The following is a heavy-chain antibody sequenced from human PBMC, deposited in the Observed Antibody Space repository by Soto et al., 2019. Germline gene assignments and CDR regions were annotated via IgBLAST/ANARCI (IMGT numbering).Heavy chain of an antibody. V-gene: IGHV3-73*01. CDR1: GFTFSGSA. CDR2: IRSKANSYAT. J-gene: IGHJ6*03. D-gene: IGHD3-3*01. CDR3: TRQLNDFWSGYHTYYYYYYMDV. Sequence: GGSLRLSCAASGFTFSGSAMHWVRQASGKGLEWVGRIRSKANSYATAYAASVKGRFTISRDDSKNTAYLQMNSLKTEDTAVYYCTRQLNDFWSGYHTYYYYYYMDVWGKGTTVTVSS.